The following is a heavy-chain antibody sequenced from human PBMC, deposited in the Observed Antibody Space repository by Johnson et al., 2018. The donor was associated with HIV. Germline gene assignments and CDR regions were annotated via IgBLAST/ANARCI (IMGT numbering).Heavy chain of an antibody. CDR2: IRYDGSKK. CDR1: GFSFSTYG. V-gene: IGHV3-30*02. D-gene: IGHD1-7*01. J-gene: IGHJ3*02. CDR3: ARDLTGTTEHDEAFDI. Sequence: QVQLVESGGGVVQPGGSLRLSCGASGFSFSTYGMHWVRQAPGKGLGWLAFIRYDGSKKYYVDSVKGRFTISRDNAKNSLYLQMNSLRAEDTAVYYCARDLTGTTEHDEAFDIWGQGTMVTVSS.